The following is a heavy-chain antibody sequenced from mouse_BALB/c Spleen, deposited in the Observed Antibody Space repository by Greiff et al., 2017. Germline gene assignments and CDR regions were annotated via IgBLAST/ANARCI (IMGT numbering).Heavy chain of an antibody. D-gene: IGHD2-3*01. CDR3: TRARYDGYYGLFDY. J-gene: IGHJ2*01. Sequence: EVQLQESGGGLVQPGGSMKLSCVASGFTFSNYWMNWVRQSPEKGLEWVAEIRLKSNNYATHYAESVKGRFTISRDDSKSSVYLQMNNLRAEDTGIYYCTRARYDGYYGLFDYWGQGTTLTVSS. CDR2: IRLKSNNYAT. V-gene: IGHV6-6*02. CDR1: GFTFSNYW.